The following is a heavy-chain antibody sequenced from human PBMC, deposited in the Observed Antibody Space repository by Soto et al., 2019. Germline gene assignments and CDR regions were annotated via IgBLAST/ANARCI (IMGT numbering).Heavy chain of an antibody. CDR1: GGSISGGVGGLYY. D-gene: IGHD2-21*02. Sequence: SETLSLTCTVSGGSISGGVGGLYYWSWIRQPPGKGLEWIGYIYDSGSTYYNPSLKSRVTISVDTSKNQFSLRLSSVTAADTAVYYCAREVIPLTADWYFDLWGRGTLVTVSS. CDR2: IYDSGST. CDR3: AREVIPLTADWYFDL. V-gene: IGHV4-30-4*01. J-gene: IGHJ2*01.